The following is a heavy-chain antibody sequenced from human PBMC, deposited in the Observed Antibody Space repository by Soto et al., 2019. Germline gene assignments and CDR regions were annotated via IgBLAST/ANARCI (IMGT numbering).Heavy chain of an antibody. CDR2: IWYDGSKT. D-gene: IGHD3-22*01. V-gene: IGHV3-30*19. Sequence: QVQLVESGGGVVQPGRSLRLSCAASGFALTSHGMHWVRQAPGKGLEWVALIWYDGSKTSYADSVQGRFTISRDTSKNTLKLQLNSLGPADTAVYYCAGADSKSAFDVWGQGTMVTVSS. J-gene: IGHJ3*01. CDR3: AGADSKSAFDV. CDR1: GFALTSHG.